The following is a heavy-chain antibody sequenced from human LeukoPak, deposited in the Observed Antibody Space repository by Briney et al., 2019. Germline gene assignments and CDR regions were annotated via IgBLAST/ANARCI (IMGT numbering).Heavy chain of an antibody. Sequence: PGGSLRLSCAASGFTFSSYAMSWVRQAPGKGLEWVSSISSSSSYIYYADSVKGRFTISRDNAKNSLYLQMNSLRAEDTAVYYCARDSSGWRGYFDYWGQGTLVTVSS. CDR2: ISSSSSYI. J-gene: IGHJ4*02. CDR1: GFTFSSYA. D-gene: IGHD6-19*01. V-gene: IGHV3-21*01. CDR3: ARDSSGWRGYFDY.